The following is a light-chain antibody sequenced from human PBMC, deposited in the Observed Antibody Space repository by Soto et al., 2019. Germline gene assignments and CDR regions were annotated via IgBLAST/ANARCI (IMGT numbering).Light chain of an antibody. Sequence: EIVLTQSPGTLSLSPGERATLSCRASQSVSSSYLAWYQQKPGQAHRLLIYGASSRATGIPDRFSGSGSGTVFTLTISRLATEDFAVYYCQQYGSSPPYTFGQGTKLEIK. CDR2: GAS. CDR1: QSVSSSY. J-gene: IGKJ2*01. CDR3: QQYGSSPPYT. V-gene: IGKV3-20*01.